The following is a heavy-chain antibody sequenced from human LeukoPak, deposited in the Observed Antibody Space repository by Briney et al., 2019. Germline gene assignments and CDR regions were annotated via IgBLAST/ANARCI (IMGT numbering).Heavy chain of an antibody. Sequence: SETLSLTCTVSGGSISSGDYYWSWIRQPPGKGLEWIGYIYYSGSTYYNPSLKSRVTISVDTSKNQFSLKLRSVTAADTAVYYCARVDYGDYSKDFDYWGQGTLVTVSS. D-gene: IGHD4-17*01. J-gene: IGHJ4*02. CDR3: ARVDYGDYSKDFDY. CDR1: GGSISSGDYY. V-gene: IGHV4-30-4*01. CDR2: IYYSGST.